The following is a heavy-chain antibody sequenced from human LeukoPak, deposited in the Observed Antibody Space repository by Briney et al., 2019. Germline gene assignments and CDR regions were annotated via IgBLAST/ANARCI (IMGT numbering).Heavy chain of an antibody. CDR1: GFTFSSYG. CDR2: ISYGGSNK. CDR3: AKPAYAGYYYYMDV. V-gene: IGHV3-30*18. J-gene: IGHJ6*03. Sequence: GRSLRLSCAASGFTFSSYGMHWVRQAPGKGLEWVALISYGGSNKYYADSVKGRFTISRDNSKNTLYLQMNSLRVEDTAVYYCAKPAYAGYYYYMDVWGKGTTVTVSS. D-gene: IGHD3-16*01.